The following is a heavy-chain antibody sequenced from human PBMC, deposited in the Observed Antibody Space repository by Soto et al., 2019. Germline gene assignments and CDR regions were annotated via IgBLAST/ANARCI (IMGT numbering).Heavy chain of an antibody. CDR3: ARGHSGSYYPFDY. CDR1: GFTFSSYA. J-gene: IGHJ4*02. D-gene: IGHD1-26*01. CDR2: ISGSGGST. Sequence: EVQLLESGGGLVQPGGSLRLSCAASGFTFSSYAMRWVRQAPGKGLEWVSAISGSGGSTYYADSVKGRFTISRDNSKNTLYLQMNSLRAEDTAVYYCARGHSGSYYPFDYWGQGTLVTVSS. V-gene: IGHV3-23*01.